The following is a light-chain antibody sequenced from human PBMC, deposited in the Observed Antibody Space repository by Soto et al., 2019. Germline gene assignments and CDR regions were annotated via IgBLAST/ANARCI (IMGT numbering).Light chain of an antibody. CDR2: SND. J-gene: IGLJ3*02. CDR3: AAWDDSLNGVV. CDR1: SSNIGSKT. Sequence: QSVLTQPPSASGTPGQRVTISCSGSSSNIGSKTVNWYQQLPGTAPKLLIYSNDQRPSGVPDRFSGSKSGTSVSLAISGLQSEDEADYYCAAWDDSLNGVVFGGGTKVTVL. V-gene: IGLV1-44*01.